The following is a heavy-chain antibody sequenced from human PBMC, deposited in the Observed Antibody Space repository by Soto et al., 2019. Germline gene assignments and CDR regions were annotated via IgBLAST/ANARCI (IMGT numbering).Heavy chain of an antibody. V-gene: IGHV4-31*03. J-gene: IGHJ5*01. CDR2: IADGGSN. CDR1: GASVSSSAHY. CDR3: ALGDCVTTSCYSGGACFDS. Sequence: QVQLQDSGPGLVRPSQPLSLICTVSGASVSSSAHYWTWIRQHPEKGLEWTGYIADGGSNHSSSSSRSRAVMSIDTSKNELSLRVASVTAADTAVYYCALGDCVTTSCYSGGACFDSWGQGTLVTVSS. D-gene: IGHD2-2*01.